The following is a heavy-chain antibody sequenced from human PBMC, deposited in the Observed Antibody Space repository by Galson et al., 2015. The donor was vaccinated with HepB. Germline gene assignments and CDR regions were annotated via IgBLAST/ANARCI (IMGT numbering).Heavy chain of an antibody. CDR1: GYSFTSYW. CDR3: ARHGEGAADPKAGYWYFDL. V-gene: IGHV5-10-1*01. J-gene: IGHJ2*01. D-gene: IGHD6-13*01. CDR2: IDPSDSYT. Sequence: QSGAEVKKPGESLRISCNGSGYSFTSYWISWVRQMPGKGLEWMGRIDPSDSYTNYSPSFQGHVTISADKSISTAYLQWSSLKASDTAMYYCARHGEGAADPKAGYWYFDLWGRGTLVTVSS.